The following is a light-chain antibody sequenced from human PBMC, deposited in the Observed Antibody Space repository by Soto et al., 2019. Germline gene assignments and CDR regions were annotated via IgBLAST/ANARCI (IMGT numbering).Light chain of an antibody. V-gene: IGKV3-20*01. CDR1: QTVSNSY. J-gene: IGKJ1*01. Sequence: IALSQCPDTLSLSPGERATLSCRASQTVSNSYLAWYQQKPGQAPRLLIYGASSRATGIPDRFSGSGSGTDFTLTISRLEPEDFAVYYCQQYGSSPRTFGQGTNVDFK. CDR2: GAS. CDR3: QQYGSSPRT.